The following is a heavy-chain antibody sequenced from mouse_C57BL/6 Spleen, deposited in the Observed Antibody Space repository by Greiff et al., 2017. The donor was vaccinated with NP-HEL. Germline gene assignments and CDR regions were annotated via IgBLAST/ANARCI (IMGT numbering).Heavy chain of an antibody. CDR3: ARGDFAY. CDR2: IYPGDGDT. Sequence: VQLQQSGPELVKPGASVKISCKASGYAFRSSWMNWVKQRPGKGLEWIGRIYPGDGDTNYNGKFKGKATLTADKSSSTAYMQLSSLTSEDSAVYFCARGDFAYWGQGTLVTVSA. V-gene: IGHV1-82*01. J-gene: IGHJ3*01. CDR1: GYAFRSSW.